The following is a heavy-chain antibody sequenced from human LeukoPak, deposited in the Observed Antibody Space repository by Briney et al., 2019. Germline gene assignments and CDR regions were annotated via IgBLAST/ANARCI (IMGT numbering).Heavy chain of an antibody. CDR2: SNDSGGT. Sequence: SETLSLTCAVYGGTFSGYYWSWLRQPPGKRLEWVGESNDSGGTNYNPSLKSRVTISADKSKNQVSLKLTSVPAADTAVYYCARLPVIVGAALEYYYYYMDVWGQGTTVTVSS. CDR3: ARLPVIVGAALEYYYYYMDV. J-gene: IGHJ6*03. CDR1: GGTFSGYY. D-gene: IGHD1-26*01. V-gene: IGHV4-34*01.